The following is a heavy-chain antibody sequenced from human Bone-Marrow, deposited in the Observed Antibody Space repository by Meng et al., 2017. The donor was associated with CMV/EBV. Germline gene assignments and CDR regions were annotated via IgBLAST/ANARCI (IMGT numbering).Heavy chain of an antibody. V-gene: IGHV3-30*03. J-gene: IGHJ4*02. Sequence: GGSRRLSCAASGFTFSSYSMHWVRQAPGKGLEWVAVITYDGSNKYYADFVKGRFTISRDNSKNTLDLQMNRLRGEDTAVYYCARGYYYVSSGYYRTLDYWGQGTLVTVSS. CDR2: ITYDGSNK. CDR1: GFTFSSYS. CDR3: ARGYYYVSSGYYRTLDY. D-gene: IGHD3-22*01.